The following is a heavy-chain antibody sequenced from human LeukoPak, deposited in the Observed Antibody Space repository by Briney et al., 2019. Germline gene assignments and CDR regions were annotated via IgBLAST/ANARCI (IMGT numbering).Heavy chain of an antibody. V-gene: IGHV3-23*01. CDR3: AKNGDRGAYCSGGSCYPYYYYYMDV. CDR2: ISGTGGTT. CDR1: GFTFSDYY. Sequence: AGGSLRLSRAASGFTFSDYYMSWLRQAPGKGLEWVSAISGTGGTTYYADSVKGRFTISRDNSKNTLYLQMNSLRAEDTAVYYCAKNGDRGAYCSGGSCYPYYYYYMDVWGKGTTVTISS. J-gene: IGHJ6*03. D-gene: IGHD2-15*01.